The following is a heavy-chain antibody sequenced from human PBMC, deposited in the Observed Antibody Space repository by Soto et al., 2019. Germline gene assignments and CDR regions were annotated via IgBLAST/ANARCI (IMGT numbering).Heavy chain of an antibody. CDR1: GLTLSTSS. J-gene: IGHJ5*02. Sequence: EVQLVESGGMLVQPGGSLRLSCAASGLTLSTSSMNWVRQAPGKGLEWISYIRRHTSVTAYADSVKGRFTISRDSAKNSLDLQIDSLRVEDTAVYYCGKCADSGYYTVDRWGQGTLVTVSS. CDR3: GKCADSGYYTVDR. V-gene: IGHV3-48*01. CDR2: IRRHTSVT. D-gene: IGHD3-22*01.